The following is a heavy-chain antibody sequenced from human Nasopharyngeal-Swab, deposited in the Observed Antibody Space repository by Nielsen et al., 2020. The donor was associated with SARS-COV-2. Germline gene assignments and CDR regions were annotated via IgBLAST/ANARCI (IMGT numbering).Heavy chain of an antibody. V-gene: IGHV3-11*04. D-gene: IGHD7-27*01. CDR1: RTPISDYY. CDR3: ARDRANWDFDY. Sequence: SCVASRTPISDYYTCWIRPAPGKGLEYISHICGSGGTIYYGDSMKGRFTISRDNAKNSLYLQMNSLRAEDTAVYYCARDRANWDFDYWGQGTLVTVSS. CDR2: ICGSGGTI. J-gene: IGHJ4*02.